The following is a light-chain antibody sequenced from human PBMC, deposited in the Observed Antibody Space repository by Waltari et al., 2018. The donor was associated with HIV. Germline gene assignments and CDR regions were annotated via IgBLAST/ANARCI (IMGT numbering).Light chain of an antibody. J-gene: IGLJ1*01. CDR1: SSDVGRHTS. V-gene: IGLV2-14*03. CDR3: KSKTSSSTPCV. CDR2: DVS. Sequence: QSALTQPASVSGSPGPSTTISCPGTSSDVGRHTSFAGYPQHPGKAPKLIIYDVSNRPSGVPYRFSGSKSGNTASLTISGLQAEDEADYYCKSKTSSSTPCVFGTGTKVTVL.